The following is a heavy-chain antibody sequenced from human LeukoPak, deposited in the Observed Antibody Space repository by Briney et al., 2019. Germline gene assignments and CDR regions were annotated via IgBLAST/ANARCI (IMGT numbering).Heavy chain of an antibody. CDR3: ANYYYDSSGYYYFDY. Sequence: PGGSLRLSCAASGFTFHNYALHWVRQAPGKGLEWVSAISGSGGSTYYADSVKGRFTISRDNSKNTLYLQMNSLRAEDTAVYYCANYYYDSSGYYYFDYWGQGTLVTVSS. V-gene: IGHV3-23*01. CDR2: ISGSGGST. J-gene: IGHJ4*02. CDR1: GFTFHNYA. D-gene: IGHD3-22*01.